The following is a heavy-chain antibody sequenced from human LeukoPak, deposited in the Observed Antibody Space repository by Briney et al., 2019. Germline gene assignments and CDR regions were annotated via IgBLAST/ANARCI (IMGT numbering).Heavy chain of an antibody. CDR2: INHSGST. D-gene: IGHD5-24*01. CDR3: AVRPAEMATITSSS. Sequence: SETLSLTCAVYGGSFSGYYWSWIRQPPGKGLEWIGEINHSGSTNYNPSLKSRVTISVDTSKNQFSLKLSSVTAADTAVYYCAVRPAEMATITSSSWGQGTLVTVSS. V-gene: IGHV4-34*01. J-gene: IGHJ4*02. CDR1: GGSFSGYY.